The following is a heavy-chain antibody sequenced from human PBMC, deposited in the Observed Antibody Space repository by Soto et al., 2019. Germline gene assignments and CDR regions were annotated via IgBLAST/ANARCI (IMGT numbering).Heavy chain of an antibody. CDR2: ISAYNGNT. J-gene: IGHJ4*02. D-gene: IGHD2-15*01. CDR3: ARNIVVVVAATWDFDY. Sequence: ASVKVSCKASGYTFTSYYMHWVRQAPGQGLEWMGWISAYNGNTNYAQKLQGRVTMTTDTSTSTAYMELRSLRSDDTAVYYCARNIVVVVAATWDFDYWGQGTLVTVSS. V-gene: IGHV1-18*04. CDR1: GYTFTSYY.